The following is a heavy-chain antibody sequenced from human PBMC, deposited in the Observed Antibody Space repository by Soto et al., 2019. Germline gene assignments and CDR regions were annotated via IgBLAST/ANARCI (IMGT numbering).Heavy chain of an antibody. J-gene: IGHJ4*02. CDR1: GFTFSSYG. D-gene: IGHD4-17*01. CDR3: ATRLLYDYGGNLFVY. CDR2: ISYDGSNK. Sequence: PGGSLRLSCAASGFTFSSYGMHWVRQAPGKGLEWVAVISYDGSNKYYADSVKGRFTISRDNSKDTLYLQMNSLRAEDTAVYYCATRLLYDYGGNLFVYWGQGTLVTVSS. V-gene: IGHV3-30*03.